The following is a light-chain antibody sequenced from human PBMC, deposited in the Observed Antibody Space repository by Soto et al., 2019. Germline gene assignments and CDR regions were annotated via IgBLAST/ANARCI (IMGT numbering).Light chain of an antibody. Sequence: EIVLTQSPATLSLSPGERATLSCRASQSIATSFAWYQQKPGQAPRLLIYDASSRAIDVPARFSGSGSGTDFTLTISSLEPEDFAFYYCQQRSNWPPAITFGQGTRLEI. CDR2: DAS. V-gene: IGKV3-11*01. J-gene: IGKJ5*01. CDR1: QSIATS. CDR3: QQRSNWPPAIT.